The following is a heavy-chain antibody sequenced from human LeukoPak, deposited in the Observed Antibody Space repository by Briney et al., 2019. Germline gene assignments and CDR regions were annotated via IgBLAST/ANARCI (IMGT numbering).Heavy chain of an antibody. V-gene: IGHV1-46*04. CDR1: GYTFSYYY. CDR3: ARERYRDSSPQDFDY. J-gene: IGHJ4*02. CDR2: INPSSGGS. D-gene: IGHD6-13*01. Sequence: GASVKVSCKTSGYTFSYYYIHWVRQAPGQGLEWMGTINPSSGGSTYAQKLQGRVTVTRDMSTSTVYMELSSLRSEDTAVYYCARERYRDSSPQDFDYWGQGTLVTVSP.